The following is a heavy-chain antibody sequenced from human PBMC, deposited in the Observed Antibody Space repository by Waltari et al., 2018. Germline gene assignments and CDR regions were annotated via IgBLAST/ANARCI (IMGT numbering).Heavy chain of an antibody. CDR3: ARKNYGGNTRVNWYFDL. Sequence: EVQLVETGGGLIQPGGSLRLSCAASGFTVSSNYMSWVRQAQGKGLEWVSVIYSGGSTYYADSVKGRFTISRDNSKNTLYLQMNSLRAEDTAVYYCARKNYGGNTRVNWYFDLWGRGTLVTVSS. CDR1: GFTVSSNY. D-gene: IGHD4-17*01. V-gene: IGHV3-53*02. CDR2: IYSGGST. J-gene: IGHJ2*01.